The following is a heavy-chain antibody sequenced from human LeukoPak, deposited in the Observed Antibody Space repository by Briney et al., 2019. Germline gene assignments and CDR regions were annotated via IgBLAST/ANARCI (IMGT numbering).Heavy chain of an antibody. D-gene: IGHD1-26*01. V-gene: IGHV3-21*01. CDR1: GFTFSGHN. Sequence: GGSLRLSCAASGFTFSGHNMNWVRQAPGKGLEWVSSISSSSSYIYYADSVKGRFTISRDNAKNSLYLQMNSRRAEDTAVYYCARGAIAGANFDYWGQGTLVAVSS. CDR3: ARGAIAGANFDY. J-gene: IGHJ4*02. CDR2: ISSSSSYI.